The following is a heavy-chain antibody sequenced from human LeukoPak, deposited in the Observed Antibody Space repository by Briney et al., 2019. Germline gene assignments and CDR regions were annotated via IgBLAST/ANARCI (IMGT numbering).Heavy chain of an antibody. CDR3: ARDHVGEDSGAFDI. Sequence: GGSLRLSCAASGFTVSSNYMSWVRQAPGKGLEWVSIIYSGGSTHYADSVKGRFTISRDNSKNTLYLQMNSLRAEDTAVYYCARDHVGEDSGAFDIWGQGTMVTVSS. D-gene: IGHD3-10*01. CDR2: IYSGGST. CDR1: GFTVSSNY. V-gene: IGHV3-53*01. J-gene: IGHJ3*02.